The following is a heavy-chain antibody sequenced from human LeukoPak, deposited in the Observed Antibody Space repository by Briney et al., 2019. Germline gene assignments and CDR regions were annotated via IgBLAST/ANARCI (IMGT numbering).Heavy chain of an antibody. CDR2: ISGSGGST. J-gene: IGHJ4*02. V-gene: IGHV3-23*01. CDR3: AKGDLATVVTRLDY. Sequence: GGSLRLSCAASGFTFSSYGMSWVRQAPGKGLEWVSAISGSGGSTYYADSVKGRLTISRDNSKNTLYLQMNSLRAEDTAVYYCAKGDLATVVTRLDYWGQGTLVTVSS. D-gene: IGHD4-23*01. CDR1: GFTFSSYG.